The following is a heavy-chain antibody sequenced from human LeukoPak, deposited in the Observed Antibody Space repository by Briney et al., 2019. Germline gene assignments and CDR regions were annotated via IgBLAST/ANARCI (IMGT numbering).Heavy chain of an antibody. D-gene: IGHD3-3*01. V-gene: IGHV3-7*05. CDR2: IKQDGSEK. CDR3: ASGPPFLKYFEY. Sequence: AGGSLRLSCAASGFTFSSYWMRWVRQAPGKGLEWVANIKQDGSEKYYVDSVKGRFTISRDDSNNALYLQMHSLRAEDTALYYCASGPPFLKYFEYWGQGTLVTVSS. CDR1: GFTFSSYW. J-gene: IGHJ4*02.